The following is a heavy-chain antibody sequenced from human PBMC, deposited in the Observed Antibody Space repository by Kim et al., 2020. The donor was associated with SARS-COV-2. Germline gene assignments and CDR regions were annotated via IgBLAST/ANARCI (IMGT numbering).Heavy chain of an antibody. Sequence: GGSLRLSCAASGFTFSMYWMHWVRQAPGKGLEWVANIAPDGRVKQYSDSVEGRFTDSRDNAENSFNLVMKRLGPADTAVYYSGREIDVWGQGTTVTVSS. CDR3: GREIDV. CDR1: GFTFSMYW. J-gene: IGHJ6*02. V-gene: IGHV3-7*03. CDR2: IAPDGRVK.